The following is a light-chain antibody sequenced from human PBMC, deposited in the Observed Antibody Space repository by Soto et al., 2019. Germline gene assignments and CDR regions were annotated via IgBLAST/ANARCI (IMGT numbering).Light chain of an antibody. J-gene: IGLJ2*01. Sequence: QSALTQPPSASGSPGQSVTISCTGTSSDIGGYNSVSWYQQHPGKAPKLMIYEVSKRPSGVPDRFSGSKSGSTASLTVSGLQAEDEADYYCSSYAGSNNVVFGGGTKLTVL. CDR1: SSDIGGYNS. CDR3: SSYAGSNNVV. CDR2: EVS. V-gene: IGLV2-8*01.